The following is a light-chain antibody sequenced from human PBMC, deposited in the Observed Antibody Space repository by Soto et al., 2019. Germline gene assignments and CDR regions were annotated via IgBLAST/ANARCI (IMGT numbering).Light chain of an antibody. CDR1: SSNIGAGYD. CDR2: DNR. CDR3: QSYDSSLSGSVV. V-gene: IGLV1-40*01. J-gene: IGLJ2*01. Sequence: QAVVTQPPSMSGAPGQRVTISCTGSSSNIGAGYDVHWYQQLPGTAPKLLIYDNRNRPSGVPDRFSGSKSGTSASLAITGLQAEDEADYYCQSYDSSLSGSVVFGGGTKLTVL.